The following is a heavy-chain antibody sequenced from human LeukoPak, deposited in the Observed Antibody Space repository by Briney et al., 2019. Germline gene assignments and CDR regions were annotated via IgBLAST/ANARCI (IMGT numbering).Heavy chain of an antibody. CDR1: GFTFGNYA. J-gene: IGHJ6*04. CDR2: SGTSGDT. CDR3: GKGRPGDV. V-gene: IGHV3-23*01. Sequence: GGSLRLSCAASGFTFGNYAISWVRQAPGKGLEWVSLSGTSGDTYYADSVKGRFTISRDNSRSTVWLQMNSLRAEDAAVYYCGKGRPGDVWGKGTTVTVSS.